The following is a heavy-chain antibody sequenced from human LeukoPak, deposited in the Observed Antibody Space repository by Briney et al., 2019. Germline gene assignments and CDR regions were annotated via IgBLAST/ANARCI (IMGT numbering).Heavy chain of an antibody. J-gene: IGHJ2*01. Sequence: SVKVSCKASGGTFSSYAISWVRQAPGQGLEWMGGIIPIFGTANYAQKFQGRVTITADESTSTAYMELSSLGSEDTAVYYCASGGDVTSYFDLWGRGTLVTVSS. CDR1: GGTFSSYA. CDR2: IIPIFGTA. V-gene: IGHV1-69*01. CDR3: ASGGDVTSYFDL. D-gene: IGHD2-21*02.